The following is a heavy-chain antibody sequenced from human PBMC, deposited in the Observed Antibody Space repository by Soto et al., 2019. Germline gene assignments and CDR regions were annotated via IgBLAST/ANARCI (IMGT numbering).Heavy chain of an antibody. Sequence: PSETLSLTCAVYGGSFSGYYWSWIRQPPGKGLEWIGEINHSGSTNYNPSLKSRVTISVDTSKNQFSLKLSSVTAADTAVYYCARKPGLLWFGELLYPRYYGMDVWGQGTTVT. CDR2: INHSGST. CDR1: GGSFSGYY. D-gene: IGHD3-10*01. CDR3: ARKPGLLWFGELLYPRYYGMDV. J-gene: IGHJ6*02. V-gene: IGHV4-34*01.